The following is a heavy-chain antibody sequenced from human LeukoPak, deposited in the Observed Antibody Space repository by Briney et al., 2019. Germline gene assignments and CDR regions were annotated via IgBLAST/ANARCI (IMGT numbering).Heavy chain of an antibody. J-gene: IGHJ4*02. Sequence: PSETLSLTCTVSGGSISSYYWSWIRQPPGKGLEWIGYIYYSGSTNYNPSLKSRVTISVDTSKNQFSLRLSSVTAADTAVYYCARHPSIVGATAFDYWGQGTLVTVSS. CDR3: ARHPSIVGATAFDY. CDR1: GGSISSYY. D-gene: IGHD1-26*01. V-gene: IGHV4-59*08. CDR2: IYYSGST.